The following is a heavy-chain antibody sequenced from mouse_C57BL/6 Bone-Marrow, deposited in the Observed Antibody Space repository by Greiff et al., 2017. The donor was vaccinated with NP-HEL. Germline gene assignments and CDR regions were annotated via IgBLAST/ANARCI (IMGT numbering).Heavy chain of an antibody. D-gene: IGHD2-5*01. CDR2: IRSKSNNYAT. V-gene: IGHV10-1*01. J-gene: IGHJ1*03. CDR3: VRGTCYSNYVWYFDV. Sequence: EVKLMESGGGLVQPKGSLKLSCAASGFSFNTYAMNWVRQAPGKGLEWVARIRSKSNNYATYYADSVKDRFTISRDDSESMLYLQMNNLKTEDTAMYYCVRGTCYSNYVWYFDVWGTGTTVTVSS. CDR1: GFSFNTYA.